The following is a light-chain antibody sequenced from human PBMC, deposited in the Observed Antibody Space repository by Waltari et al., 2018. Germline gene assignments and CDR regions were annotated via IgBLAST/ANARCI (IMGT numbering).Light chain of an antibody. Sequence: SYVLTQPPSVSVAPGKTARITCGGDNIGGKTVHWYQQKAGQAPVLVIYYDSDRPSGIPDRFSGSNSGNTATLTISRVEAGDEADYYCQVWDGDSDHRVFGGGTKLTVL. V-gene: IGLV3-21*04. CDR2: YDS. CDR3: QVWDGDSDHRV. CDR1: NIGGKT. J-gene: IGLJ2*01.